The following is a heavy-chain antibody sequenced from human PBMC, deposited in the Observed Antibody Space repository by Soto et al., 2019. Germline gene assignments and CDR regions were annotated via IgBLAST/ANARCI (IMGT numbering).Heavy chain of an antibody. CDR3: ARGRFTMVRGVIIHYYGMDV. CDR1: GYSFTSYW. V-gene: IGHV5-51*01. Sequence: GESLKISCKGSGYSFTSYWIGWVRQMPGKGLEWMGIIYPGDSDTRYSPSFQGQVTISADKSISTAYLQWSSLKASDTAMYYCARGRFTMVRGVIIHYYGMDVWGQGTTVTVS. D-gene: IGHD3-10*01. CDR2: IYPGDSDT. J-gene: IGHJ6*02.